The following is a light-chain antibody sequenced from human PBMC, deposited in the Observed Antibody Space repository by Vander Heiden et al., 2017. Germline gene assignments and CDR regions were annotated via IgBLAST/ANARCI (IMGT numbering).Light chain of an antibody. J-gene: IGKJ4*01. CDR2: KAS. CDR1: QSMSNW. CDR3: QQYHNYAT. Sequence: DIQMTQSPSILSASVGDRVTITCRASQSMSNWLAWYQQKPGKAPKLLIYKASSLQRGVPSRFSGSGAVTEFTLTISSLQPDDVATYYCQQYHNYATFGGGTKVEIK. V-gene: IGKV1-5*03.